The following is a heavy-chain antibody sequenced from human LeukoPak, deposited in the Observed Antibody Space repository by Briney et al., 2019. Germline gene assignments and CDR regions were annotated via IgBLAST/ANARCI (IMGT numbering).Heavy chain of an antibody. V-gene: IGHV1-2*02. CDR2: INPNSGGT. J-gene: IGHJ6*03. D-gene: IGHD3-10*01. Sequence: VASVKVSCKASGYTFTGYYMHWVRQAPGQGLEWMGWINPNSGGTNYAQKFQGRVTMTRDTSISTAYMELSRLRSDDTAVYYCARDPFPYGSGRSPYYYYYMDVWGKGTTVTISS. CDR3: ARDPFPYGSGRSPYYYYYMDV. CDR1: GYTFTGYY.